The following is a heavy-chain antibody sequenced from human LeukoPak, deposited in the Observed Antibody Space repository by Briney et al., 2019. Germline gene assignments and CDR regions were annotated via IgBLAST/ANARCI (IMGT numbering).Heavy chain of an antibody. CDR3: ARRPSGFDP. Sequence: SETLSLTCTVSGGSISSSRYYWGWIRQPPGKGLEWIGSISYSGSTYYNPSLKGRVTISVDTSKNQFSLKVSSVTAADTAVYYCARRPSGFDPWGQGTPVTVSS. J-gene: IGHJ5*02. V-gene: IGHV4-39*07. D-gene: IGHD3-10*01. CDR1: GGSISSSRYY. CDR2: ISYSGST.